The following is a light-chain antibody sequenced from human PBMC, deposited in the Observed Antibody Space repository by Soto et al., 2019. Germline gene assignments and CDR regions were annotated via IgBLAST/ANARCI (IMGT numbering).Light chain of an antibody. CDR3: QQRSNWPLT. Sequence: EIVLTQSPVTLSLSPGERATLSCRASQSVSSYLAWYQQKPGQPPRLLIYDASNRATGIPARFSGSGSGTDSTLTISSLEPEDFAVYYCQQRSNWPLTFGQGTRLEIK. CDR1: QSVSSY. CDR2: DAS. J-gene: IGKJ5*01. V-gene: IGKV3-11*01.